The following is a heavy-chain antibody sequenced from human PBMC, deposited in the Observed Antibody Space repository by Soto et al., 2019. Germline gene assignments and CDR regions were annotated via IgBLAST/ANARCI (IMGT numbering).Heavy chain of an antibody. CDR1: GYTFTSYG. J-gene: IGHJ3*02. V-gene: IGHV1-18*01. D-gene: IGHD2-15*01. CDR3: ARYCSGGRCDSNTAFDI. Sequence: QVQLVQSGAEVKKPGASVKVSCKASGYTFTSYGITWVRQAPGQGLEYMGWISAYNGNTNYAQKLQGRVTMTADTSMNTAYMELRSLRSDDTAVYYCARYCSGGRCDSNTAFDIWGQGTMVTVSS. CDR2: ISAYNGNT.